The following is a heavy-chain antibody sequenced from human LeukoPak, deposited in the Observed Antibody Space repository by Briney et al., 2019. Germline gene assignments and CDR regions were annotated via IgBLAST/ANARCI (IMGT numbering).Heavy chain of an antibody. V-gene: IGHV4-59*01. Sequence: SETLPLTCTVSGGSISSYYWSWIRQPPGKGLEWIGYIYYSGSTNYNPSLKSRVTISVDTSKNQFSLKLSSVTAADTAVYYCASSYGDAYFDYWGQGTLVTVSS. CDR2: IYYSGST. J-gene: IGHJ4*02. D-gene: IGHD4-17*01. CDR1: GGSISSYY. CDR3: ASSYGDAYFDY.